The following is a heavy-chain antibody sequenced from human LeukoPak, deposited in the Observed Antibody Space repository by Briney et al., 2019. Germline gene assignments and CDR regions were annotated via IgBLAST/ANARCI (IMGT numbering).Heavy chain of an antibody. CDR1: GGSIISTYY. V-gene: IGHV4-39*01. J-gene: IGHJ5*02. CDR2: IHPSGTT. Sequence: PSETLSLTCTVSGGSIISTYYWGWIRQPPGKGLEWIGNIHPSGTTYYNPSLNSGLTINLDTSKNQFFLKLSSVTAADAAVYYCARSISNYWFDPWGQGTLVTVSS. CDR3: ARSISNYWFDP. D-gene: IGHD4-11*01.